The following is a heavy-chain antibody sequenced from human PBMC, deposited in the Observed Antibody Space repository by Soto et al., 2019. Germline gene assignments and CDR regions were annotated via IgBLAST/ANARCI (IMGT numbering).Heavy chain of an antibody. CDR3: AKDLLRGTGGGAAGFGYYVLAF. V-gene: IGHV3-23*01. CDR2: ISGSGGST. J-gene: IGHJ6*04. CDR1: GFTFSSYA. D-gene: IGHD3-16*01. Sequence: GSLRLSCAASGFTFSSYAMTWVRQAPGKGLEWVSAISGSGGSTYYADSVKGRFTISRDNSKNTLYLQMNSLRAEDTAVYYCAKDLLRGTGGGAAGFGYYVLAFGGKGTTVPV.